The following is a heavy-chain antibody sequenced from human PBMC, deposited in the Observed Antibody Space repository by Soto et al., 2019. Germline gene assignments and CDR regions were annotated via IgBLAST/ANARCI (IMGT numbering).Heavy chain of an antibody. D-gene: IGHD2-8*01. Sequence: QGQLVQSGAEVKKPGASEKVSCKATGYMFTSYGISWVRQAPGHGLEWMGWISGYNGDTNYAQKFQGRVTMTVDTSTTTAFMELTSLTSDDRAVYYCAKNGQPPYYYYGMDLWGQGTTVTVSS. CDR2: ISGYNGDT. CDR3: AKNGQPPYYYYGMDL. J-gene: IGHJ6*02. CDR1: GYMFTSYG. V-gene: IGHV1-18*01.